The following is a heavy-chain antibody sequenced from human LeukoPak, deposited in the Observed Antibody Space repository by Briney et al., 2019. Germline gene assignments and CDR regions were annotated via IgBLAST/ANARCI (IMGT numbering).Heavy chain of an antibody. J-gene: IGHJ6*04. CDR3: AELGITMIGGV. Sequence: GGSLRLSCTVSGFTLSSYEMTWFRQAPGKGLEWVSYISSSGSTIYYADSVKGRFTISRDNAKNSLYLQMNSLRAEDTAVYYCAELGITMIGGVWGKGTTVTISS. V-gene: IGHV3-48*03. CDR2: ISSSGSTI. D-gene: IGHD3-10*02. CDR1: GFTLSSYE.